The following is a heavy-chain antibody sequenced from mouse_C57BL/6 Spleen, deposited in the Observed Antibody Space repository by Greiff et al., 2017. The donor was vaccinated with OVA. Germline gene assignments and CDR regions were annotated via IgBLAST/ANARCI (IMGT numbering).Heavy chain of an antibody. CDR1: GYTFTSYT. V-gene: IGHV1-4*01. Sequence: VQLHQSGAELARPGASVKMSCKASGYTFTSYTMHWVKQRPGQGLEWIGYINPSSGYTKYNQKFKDKATLTADKSSSTAYMQLSSLTSEDSAVYYCARKIYYGSSLYYAMDYWGQGTSVTVSS. CDR3: ARKIYYGSSLYYAMDY. CDR2: INPSSGYT. D-gene: IGHD1-1*01. J-gene: IGHJ4*01.